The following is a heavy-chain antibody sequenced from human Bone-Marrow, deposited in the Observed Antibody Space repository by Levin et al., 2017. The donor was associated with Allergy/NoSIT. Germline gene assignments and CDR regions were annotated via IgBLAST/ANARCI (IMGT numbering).Heavy chain of an antibody. Sequence: ASVKVSCKASGFTFTGYYIHWVRQAPGQGLEWMGWINPNNGGTKYAQKFQGRVSMTKDTSISTGYMELSSLISDDTAMYYCARVGSSGYYRNSGGMDVWGQGTSVTVSS. J-gene: IGHJ6*02. V-gene: IGHV1-2*02. CDR1: GFTFTGYY. CDR2: INPNNGGT. D-gene: IGHD3-22*01. CDR3: ARVGSSGYYRNSGGMDV.